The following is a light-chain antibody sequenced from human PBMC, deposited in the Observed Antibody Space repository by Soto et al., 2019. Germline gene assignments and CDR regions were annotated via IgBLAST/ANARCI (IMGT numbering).Light chain of an antibody. CDR1: TGAVTSEYH. J-gene: IGLJ3*02. CDR2: STS. CDR3: LLYYGGAHLWL. Sequence: QTVVTQEPSLTVSAGGTGTLTCASSTGAVTSEYHPNWCQQKLGQAPRSLIYSTSNKHSWTPARFSGSLLGGKAALTLSGVQLDYDAEYYCLLYYGGAHLWLFGGGTKLTVL. V-gene: IGLV7-43*01.